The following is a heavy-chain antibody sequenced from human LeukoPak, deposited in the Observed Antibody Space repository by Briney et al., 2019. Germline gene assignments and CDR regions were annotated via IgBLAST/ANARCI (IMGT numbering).Heavy chain of an antibody. Sequence: SETLSLTCTVSGGSISSGDYYWSWIRQPPGKGLEWIGYIYYSGSTNYNPSLKSRVTISVDTSKNQFSLKLSSVTAADTAVYYCARLMVRGVISSPVDYWGQGTLVTVSS. CDR2: IYYSGST. D-gene: IGHD3-10*01. CDR3: ARLMVRGVISSPVDY. V-gene: IGHV4-61*08. J-gene: IGHJ4*02. CDR1: GGSISSGDYY.